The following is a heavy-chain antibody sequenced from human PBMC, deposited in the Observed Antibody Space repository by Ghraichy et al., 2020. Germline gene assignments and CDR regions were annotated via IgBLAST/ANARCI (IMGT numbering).Heavy chain of an antibody. J-gene: IGHJ4*02. V-gene: IGHV4-4*07. Sequence: SQTLSLTCTLSGGSITGYFWNWIRQPAGKGLEWIGRIYVSGSGDYNPSLMSQVSMSIGTYNKQISLKLSSVTAADTAVYYCARGVWDTKNFDYWGQGTLVTVSS. CDR2: IYVSGSG. CDR3: ARGVWDTKNFDY. D-gene: IGHD1-26*01. CDR1: GGSITGYF.